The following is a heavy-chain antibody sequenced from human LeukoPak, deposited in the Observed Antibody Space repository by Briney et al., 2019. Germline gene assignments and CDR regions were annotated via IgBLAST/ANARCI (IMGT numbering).Heavy chain of an antibody. Sequence: SETLSLTCTVSGGSILDSTYYWAWIRQPPGKGLVWIATIFYTGNTHTNPSLNTRATMSSDTVKNKFSLSLNSVPAADTSFSYCARQSRGYYYGWFDPWGQGTLVTVSS. CDR2: IFYTGNT. D-gene: IGHD3-22*01. CDR1: GGSILDSTYY. J-gene: IGHJ5*02. CDR3: ARQSRGYYYGWFDP. V-gene: IGHV4-39*01.